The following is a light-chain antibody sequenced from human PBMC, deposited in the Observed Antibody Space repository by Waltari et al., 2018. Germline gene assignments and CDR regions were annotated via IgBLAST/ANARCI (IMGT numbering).Light chain of an antibody. CDR2: DAS. V-gene: IGKV1-33*01. Sequence: DIQMTQSPSSLSASVGDRVTITCQASQDISNYLLWYQQKPGEAPRVLIYDASTLERGVPSRFSGSGSGTDFTFTIAALQPEDFATYFCQHYDNFPFTFGPGTTVDVK. CDR3: QHYDNFPFT. J-gene: IGKJ3*01. CDR1: QDISNY.